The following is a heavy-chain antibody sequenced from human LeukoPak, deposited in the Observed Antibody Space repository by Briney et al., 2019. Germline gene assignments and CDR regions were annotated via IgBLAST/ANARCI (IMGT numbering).Heavy chain of an antibody. Sequence: SETLSLTCTVSGGSISSYYWSWIRQPPGKGLEWIGEINHSGSTNYNPSLKSRVTISVDTSKNQFSLKLSSVTAADTAVYYCARGWVGRAVAGTLDYWGQGTLVTVSS. V-gene: IGHV4-34*01. CDR1: GGSISSYY. J-gene: IGHJ4*02. CDR3: ARGWVGRAVAGTLDY. D-gene: IGHD6-19*01. CDR2: INHSGST.